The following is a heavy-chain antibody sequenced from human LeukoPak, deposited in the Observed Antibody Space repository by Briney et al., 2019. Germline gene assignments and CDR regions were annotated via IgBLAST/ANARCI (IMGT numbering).Heavy chain of an antibody. D-gene: IGHD1-1*01. J-gene: IGHJ4*02. CDR1: GGSISSDY. CDR3: ASGGNWNRHDY. Sequence: SETLSLTCTVSGGSISSDYWSWIRQPPGKGLEWIGYIHYSGNTNYNPSLKSRVTMSLDASKNQFFLKLTSVTAADTAVYYCASGGNWNRHDYWGQGTLVTVSS. V-gene: IGHV4-59*01. CDR2: IHYSGNT.